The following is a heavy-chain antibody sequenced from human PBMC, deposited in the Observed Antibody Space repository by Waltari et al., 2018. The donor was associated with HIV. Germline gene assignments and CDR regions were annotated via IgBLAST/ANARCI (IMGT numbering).Heavy chain of an antibody. J-gene: IGHJ4*02. CDR1: GFTFSTYS. Sequence: SCAVSGFTFSTYSMSWVRQAPGKGLEWVSCISSSSRYIYYADSVKGRFTISRDNAKNSLFLQMDSLRAEDTAVYYCARDGARQWLVQGGFDYWGQGALVTVSS. CDR3: ARDGARQWLVQGGFDY. CDR2: ISSSSRYI. D-gene: IGHD6-19*01. V-gene: IGHV3-21*01.